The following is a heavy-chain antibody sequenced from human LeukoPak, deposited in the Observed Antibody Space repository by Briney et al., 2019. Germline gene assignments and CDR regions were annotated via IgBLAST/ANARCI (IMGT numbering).Heavy chain of an antibody. CDR2: IIPILGIA. D-gene: IGHD7-27*01. V-gene: IGHV1-69*04. J-gene: IGHJ4*02. Sequence: SVKVSCKASGGTFSSYAISWVRQAPGQGLEWMGRIIPILGIANYAQKFQGRVTITADKSTSTAYMELSSLRSEDTAVYYCAREPTGDLYIYYFDYWGPGTLVTVSS. CDR3: AREPTGDLYIYYFDY. CDR1: GGTFSSYA.